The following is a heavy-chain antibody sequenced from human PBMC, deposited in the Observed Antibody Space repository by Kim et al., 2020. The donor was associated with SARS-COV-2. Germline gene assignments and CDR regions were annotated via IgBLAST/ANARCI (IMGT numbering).Heavy chain of an antibody. D-gene: IGHD3-10*01. CDR1: GFTFDDYA. CDR2: ISWNSGSI. CDR3: ARLVFGESTTHWFDP. V-gene: IGHV3-9*01. J-gene: IGHJ5*02. Sequence: GGSLRLSCAASGFTFDDYAMHWVRQAPGKGLEWVSGISWNSGSIGYADSVKGRFTISRDNAKNSLYLQMNSLRAEDTALYYCARLVFGESTTHWFDPWGQGTLVTVSS.